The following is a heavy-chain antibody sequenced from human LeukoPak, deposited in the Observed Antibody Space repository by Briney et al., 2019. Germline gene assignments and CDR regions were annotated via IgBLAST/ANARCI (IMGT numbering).Heavy chain of an antibody. CDR2: INWNGGST. CDR1: GFIFDDYG. CDR3: ARVQLVDYYYYSYMDV. Sequence: PGGPLRLSCAASGFIFDDYGMSWVRQAPGKGLEWVSGINWNGGSTDYADSVKGRFTISRDNAKNSLYLQMNSLRAEDTALYYCARVQLVDYYYYSYMDVWGKGTTVTVSS. V-gene: IGHV3-20*04. D-gene: IGHD6-6*01. J-gene: IGHJ6*03.